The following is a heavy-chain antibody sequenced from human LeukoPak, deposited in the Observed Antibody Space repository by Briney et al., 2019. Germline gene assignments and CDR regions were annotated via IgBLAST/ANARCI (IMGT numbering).Heavy chain of an antibody. V-gene: IGHV3-21*01. J-gene: IGHJ6*02. CDR1: GFTFSSYS. CDR3: ARDDHYYYYGMDV. CDR2: ISSSSSYI. Sequence: GGSLRLSCAASGFTFSSYSMNWVRQAPGRGLEWVSSISSSSSYIYYADSVKGRFTISRDNAKNSLYLQMNSLRAEDTAVYYCARDDHYYYYGMDVWGQGTTVTVSS.